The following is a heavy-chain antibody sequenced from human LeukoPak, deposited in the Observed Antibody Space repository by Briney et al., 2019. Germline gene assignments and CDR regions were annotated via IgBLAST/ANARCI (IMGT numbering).Heavy chain of an antibody. D-gene: IGHD2-2*01. CDR3: ARASGCSSTSCYYYYYYYMDV. V-gene: IGHV6-1*01. CDR1: GDSVSNYTTA. CDR2: TYYRSKWYN. J-gene: IGHJ6*03. Sequence: SQTLSLTCAISGDSVSNYTTAWNWIRQSPSRGLEWLGRTYYRSKWYNEYAVSVKSRITIDPDTSKNQFSLQLSSVTAADAAVYYCARASGCSSTSCYYYYYYYMDVWGKGTTVTVSS.